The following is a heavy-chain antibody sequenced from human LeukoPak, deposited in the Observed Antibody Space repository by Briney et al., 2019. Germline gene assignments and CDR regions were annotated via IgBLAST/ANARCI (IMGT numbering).Heavy chain of an antibody. D-gene: IGHD3-9*01. J-gene: IGHJ2*01. CDR1: RGSISSSSYY. CDR2: INHSGST. Sequence: SETLSLTCTVSRGSISSSSYYWSWIRQPPGKGLEWIGEINHSGSTNYNPSLKSRVTISVDTSKNQFSLKLSSVTAADTAVYYCARLNYDILTGYFRGTWYFDLWGRGTLVTVSS. V-gene: IGHV4-39*07. CDR3: ARLNYDILTGYFRGTWYFDL.